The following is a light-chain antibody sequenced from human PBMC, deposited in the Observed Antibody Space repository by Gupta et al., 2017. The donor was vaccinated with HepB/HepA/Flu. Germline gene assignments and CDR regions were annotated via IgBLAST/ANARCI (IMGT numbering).Light chain of an antibody. Sequence: QSVLTQPPSVSGAPGQRATISCTGLRSNIGAGYDVHWYQQLPGTAPKLLSYDNNNRPSGVPDRFSGSKSGTSASLAITGLQAEDEADYYCQSYDSSLSGSVFGGGTKLTVL. J-gene: IGLJ2*01. CDR2: DNN. CDR1: RSNIGAGYD. CDR3: QSYDSSLSGSV. V-gene: IGLV1-40*01.